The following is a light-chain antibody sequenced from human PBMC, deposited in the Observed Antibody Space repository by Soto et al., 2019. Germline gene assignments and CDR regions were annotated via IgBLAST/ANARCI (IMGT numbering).Light chain of an antibody. Sequence: EVVLTQSPVTLSLSPGERATLSCRASQSFRGLLAWYQQKPGQAPRLLIYHAYNRATGIPPRFSGSGSGTDFTLTISSLEPEDSAVYYCQQRHMWPITFGQGTRLEIK. CDR2: HAY. V-gene: IGKV3-11*01. CDR3: QQRHMWPIT. J-gene: IGKJ5*01. CDR1: QSFRGL.